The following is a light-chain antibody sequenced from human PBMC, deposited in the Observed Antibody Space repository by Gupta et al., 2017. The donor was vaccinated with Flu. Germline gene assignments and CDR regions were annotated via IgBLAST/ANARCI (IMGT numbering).Light chain of an antibody. V-gene: IGKV3-20*01. CDR2: GAS. CDR1: QSVASY. J-gene: IGKJ2*01. Sequence: EIVLTQSPGPLSLSPGERATLSCRASQSVASYLVWYQQKTGQAPRLLIYGASSRATGIPDRFSGSGSGTDFSLTISRLEPEDFAVYYCQHYGTSPTFGQGTKLEIK. CDR3: QHYGTSPT.